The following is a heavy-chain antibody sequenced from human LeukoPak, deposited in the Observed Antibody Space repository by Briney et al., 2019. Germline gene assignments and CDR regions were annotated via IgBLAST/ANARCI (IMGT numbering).Heavy chain of an antibody. CDR1: GFTFSSYW. J-gene: IGHJ3*02. CDR3: ARGVGAMWIQLWNDAFDI. V-gene: IGHV3-7*01. CDR2: IKQDGSEK. D-gene: IGHD5-18*01. Sequence: GGSLRLSCAASGFTFSSYWMSWVRQAPGKGLEWVANIKQDGSEKYYVDSVKGRFTISRDNAKNSLYLQMNSLRAEDTAVYYCARGVGAMWIQLWNDAFDIWGQGTMVTVSS.